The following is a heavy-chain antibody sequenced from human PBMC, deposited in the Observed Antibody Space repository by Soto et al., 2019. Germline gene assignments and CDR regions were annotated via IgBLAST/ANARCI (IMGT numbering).Heavy chain of an antibody. CDR3: AREVIGKYYGMDV. V-gene: IGHV1-46*01. CDR1: GYTFTSYY. CDR2: INTSGGST. J-gene: IGHJ6*02. Sequence: QVQLVQSGAEVKKPGASVKVSCKASGYTFTSYYIHWVRQAPGQGLEWVGVINTSGGSTTYAQTLQDRVTMTRDTSTSTGYMEVTSLSSEDTAVYYCAREVIGKYYGMDVWGPGTAVIVSS. D-gene: IGHD2-21*01.